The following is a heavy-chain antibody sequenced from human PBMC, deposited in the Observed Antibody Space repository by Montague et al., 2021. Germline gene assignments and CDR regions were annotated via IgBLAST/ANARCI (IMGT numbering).Heavy chain of an antibody. Sequence: PALVKPTQTLTLTCNFSGFSLNTRAVGVGWIRQPPGKALEWLALIYWNDDKRYSPSLKSRLTITKDTSKNQLVLTMTNADPVDTATYYCARHNSGWSSDFDYWGQGTLVTVSS. D-gene: IGHD6-19*01. CDR3: ARHNSGWSSDFDY. CDR2: IYWNDDK. J-gene: IGHJ4*02. V-gene: IGHV2-5*01. CDR1: GFSLNTRAVG.